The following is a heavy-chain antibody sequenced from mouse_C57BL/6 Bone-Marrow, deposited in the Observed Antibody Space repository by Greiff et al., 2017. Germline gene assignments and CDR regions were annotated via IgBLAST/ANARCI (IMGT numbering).Heavy chain of an antibody. CDR2: INPNNGGT. CDR3: ARGNYYGYFDV. J-gene: IGHJ1*03. CDR1: GYTFTDYN. V-gene: IGHV1-18*01. Sequence: QLQQSGPELVKPGASVKIPCKASGYTFTDYNMDWVKQSHGKSLEWIGDINPNNGGTIYNQKFKGKATLTEDKSSSTAYMELRSLTSEDTAVYYCARGNYYGYFDVWGTGTTVTVSS.